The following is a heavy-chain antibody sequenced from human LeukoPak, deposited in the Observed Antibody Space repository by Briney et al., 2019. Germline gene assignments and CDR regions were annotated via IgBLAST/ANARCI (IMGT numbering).Heavy chain of an antibody. J-gene: IGHJ4*02. D-gene: IGHD3-10*01. CDR2: INHSGST. Sequence: SETLSLTCAVYGGSFSGYYWSWIRQPPGKGLEWIGKINHSGSTNYNPSLKSRVTISGDTSKNQFSLKLSSVTAADTAVYYCARVRDYYGSGSSPDYWGQGTLVTVSS. CDR1: GGSFSGYY. V-gene: IGHV4-34*01. CDR3: ARVRDYYGSGSSPDY.